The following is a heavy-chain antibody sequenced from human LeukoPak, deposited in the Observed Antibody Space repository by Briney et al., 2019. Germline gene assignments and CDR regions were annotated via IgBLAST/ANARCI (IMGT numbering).Heavy chain of an antibody. CDR3: AKDTGIAVAGTVDY. J-gene: IGHJ4*02. V-gene: IGHV3-23*01. CDR2: ISGSGGST. CDR1: GFSFSSYY. Sequence: PGGSLRLSCAASGFSFSSYYMSWVRQAPGKGLEWVSAISGSGGSTYYADSVKGRFTISRDNSKNTLYLQMNSLRAEDTAVYYCAKDTGIAVAGTVDYWGQGTLVTVSS. D-gene: IGHD6-19*01.